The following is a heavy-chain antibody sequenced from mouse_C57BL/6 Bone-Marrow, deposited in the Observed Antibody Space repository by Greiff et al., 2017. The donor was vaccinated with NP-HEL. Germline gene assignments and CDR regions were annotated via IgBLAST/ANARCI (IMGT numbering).Heavy chain of an antibody. CDR3: AKHSVYYGSSYSWYFDV. Sequence: VQLQQSGPGLVAPSQSLSITCTVSGFSLTSYGVDWVRQPPGKGLEWLGVIWGGGSTNYNSALMSRLSISKDNSKSQVFLKMNSLQTDDTAMYYCAKHSVYYGSSYSWYFDVWGTGTTVTVSS. CDR2: IWGGGST. CDR1: GFSLTSYG. V-gene: IGHV2-9*01. D-gene: IGHD1-1*01. J-gene: IGHJ1*03.